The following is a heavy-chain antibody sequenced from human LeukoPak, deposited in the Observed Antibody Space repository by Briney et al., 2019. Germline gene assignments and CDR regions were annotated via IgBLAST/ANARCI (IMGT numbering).Heavy chain of an antibody. CDR3: ARVGSSGSYNEDY. J-gene: IGHJ4*02. D-gene: IGHD1-26*01. CDR1: GFTFSSYW. Sequence: GGSLRLSCAASGFTFSSYWMSWVRQAPGKGLEWVSSISSSSSYIYYADSLKGRFTISRDNAKNSLYLQMNTLRAEDTAVYYCARVGSSGSYNEDYWGQGTLVTVSS. V-gene: IGHV3-21*01. CDR2: ISSSSSYI.